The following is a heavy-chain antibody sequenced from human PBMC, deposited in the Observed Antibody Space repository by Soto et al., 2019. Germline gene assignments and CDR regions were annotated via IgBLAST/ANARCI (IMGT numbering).Heavy chain of an antibody. CDR2: INHSGST. CDR1: GGSFSGYY. Sequence: SETLSLTCAVYGGSFSGYYWSWIRQPPGKGLEWIGEINHSGSTNYNPSLKSRVTISVDTSKNQFSLKLSSVTAADTAVYYCARGDIVVVPAAHYYYYYGMDVWDQGTTVTVSS. V-gene: IGHV4-34*01. CDR3: ARGDIVVVPAAHYYYYYGMDV. D-gene: IGHD2-2*01. J-gene: IGHJ6*02.